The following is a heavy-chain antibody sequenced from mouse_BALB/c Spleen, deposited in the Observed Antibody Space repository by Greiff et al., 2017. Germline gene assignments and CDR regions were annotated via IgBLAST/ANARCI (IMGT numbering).Heavy chain of an antibody. CDR3: NAPMITTSAMDY. CDR1: GFNIKDYY. D-gene: IGHD2-4*01. V-gene: IGHV14-4*02. Sequence: EVMLVESGAELVRSGASVKLSCTASGFNIKDYYMHWVKQRPEQGLEWIGWIDPENGDTEYAPKFQGKATMTADTSSNTAYLQLSSLTSEDTAVYYCNAPMITTSAMDYWGQGTSVTVSS. CDR2: IDPENGDT. J-gene: IGHJ4*01.